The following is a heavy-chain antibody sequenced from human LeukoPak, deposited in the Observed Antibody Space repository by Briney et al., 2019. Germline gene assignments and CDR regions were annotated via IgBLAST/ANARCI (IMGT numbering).Heavy chain of an antibody. J-gene: IGHJ4*02. V-gene: IGHV3-7*05. CDR3: ARGQSWAFDF. D-gene: IGHD1-26*01. CDR2: IKPDGSEK. CDR1: GFTFSTYW. Sequence: GGSLRLSCAASGFTFSTYWMSGVRQAPGKGLQWVVNIKPDGSEKYYVDSVKGRFIISRDNAKNSVDLQMNSLRVEDTAVYYCARGQSWAFDFWGQGTLVTVSS.